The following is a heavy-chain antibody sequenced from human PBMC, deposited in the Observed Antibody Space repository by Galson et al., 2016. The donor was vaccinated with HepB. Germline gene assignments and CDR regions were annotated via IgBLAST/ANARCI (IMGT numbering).Heavy chain of an antibody. V-gene: IGHV1-69*13. D-gene: IGHD3-16*01. J-gene: IGHJ3*01. Sequence: SVKVSCKVYGGTFSRYAISWLRQAPGQGLEWMGGSTPIFGTSNLAHKFQDRLTMTADESSTIGYMELSSLKFDDTAVYFCARGIKLGMGGEAFDLWGQGTMITVS. CDR2: STPIFGTS. CDR1: GGTFSRYA. CDR3: ARGIKLGMGGEAFDL.